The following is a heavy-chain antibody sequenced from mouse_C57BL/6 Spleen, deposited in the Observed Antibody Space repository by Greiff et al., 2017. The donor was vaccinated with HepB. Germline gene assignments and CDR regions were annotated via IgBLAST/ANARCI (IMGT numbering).Heavy chain of an antibody. CDR1: GFTFSSYG. Sequence: EVHLVESGGDLVKPGGSLKLSCAASGFTFSSYGMSWVRQTPDKRLEWVATISSGGSYTYYPDSVKGRFTISRDNAKNTLYLQMSSLKSEDTAMYYGARHGTGTAWFAYWGQGTLVTVSA. CDR2: ISSGGSYT. D-gene: IGHD4-1*01. V-gene: IGHV5-6*01. J-gene: IGHJ3*01. CDR3: ARHGTGTAWFAY.